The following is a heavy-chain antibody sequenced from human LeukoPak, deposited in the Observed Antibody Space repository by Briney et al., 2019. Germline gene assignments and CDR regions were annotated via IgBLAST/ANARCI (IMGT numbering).Heavy chain of an antibody. CDR3: ARQLAAGNDGFDV. V-gene: IGHV4-39*01. Sequence: TSETLSLTCSVSGVSIYSSTYYWAWIRQPPGKGLEFIGSIYYNEDTFYNPSLKSRLTISVDTSANLFSLRLTSVTAADTATYYCARQLAAGNDGFDVWGQGTVVTVSS. CDR2: IYYNEDT. J-gene: IGHJ3*01. D-gene: IGHD2-15*01. CDR1: GVSIYSSTYY.